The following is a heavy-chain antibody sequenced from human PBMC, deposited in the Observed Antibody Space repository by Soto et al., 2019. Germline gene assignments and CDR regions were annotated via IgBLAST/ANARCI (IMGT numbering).Heavy chain of an antibody. V-gene: IGHV4-4*02. J-gene: IGHJ5*02. CDR3: ARGMVTAGGNNYLDP. Sequence: QVQLQESGPRLVKPSGSLSLTCGVSGGTVASTHWWSWVRQSPGGGLEWLGNVYHTGDTNFNPSPQCRATISVDKSNDQFSLRLNSLTAADTAVYFGARGMVTAGGNNYLDPWGPGTLVTFSS. D-gene: IGHD2-21*02. CDR1: GGTVASTHW. CDR2: VYHTGDT.